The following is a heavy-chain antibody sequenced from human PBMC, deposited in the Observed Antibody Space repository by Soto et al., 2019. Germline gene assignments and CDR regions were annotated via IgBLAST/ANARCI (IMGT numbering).Heavy chain of an antibody. D-gene: IGHD1-1*01. CDR1: GFTISGKKY. CDR3: ATWHEREHAYDV. V-gene: IGHV3-53*01. Sequence: DVQLVESGGGLIQPGESRRLSCAAFGFTISGKKYVAWVRQAPGKGLEWVSALYDLDGSFYAASVKGRFTTSSDSSKTTVYLQMNDLRPDDTAVYYYATWHEREHAYDVWGQGTTVTVSS. J-gene: IGHJ3*01. CDR2: LYDLDGS.